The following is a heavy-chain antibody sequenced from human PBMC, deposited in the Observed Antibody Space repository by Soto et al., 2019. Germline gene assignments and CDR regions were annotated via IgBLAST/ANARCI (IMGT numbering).Heavy chain of an antibody. V-gene: IGHV3-23*01. Sequence: GGSLRLSCAASGFTFSSYAMSWVRQAPGKGLEWVSAISGSGGSTYYTDSVKGRFTISRDNSKNTLYLQMNSLRAEDTAVYYCAKVRGVKHIVVVTATPFDYWGQGTLVTVSS. J-gene: IGHJ4*02. CDR1: GFTFSSYA. D-gene: IGHD2-21*02. CDR2: ISGSGGST. CDR3: AKVRGVKHIVVVTATPFDY.